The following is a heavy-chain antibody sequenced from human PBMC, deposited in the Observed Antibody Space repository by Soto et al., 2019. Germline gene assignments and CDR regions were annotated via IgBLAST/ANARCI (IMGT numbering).Heavy chain of an antibody. CDR3: ARAGTNMVQFDY. Sequence: SETLSLTCTGSGGSINSYFWSWIRQSPGKGLEWIGHIYYSGSTSYSPSLKSRVSISVDTSKNQFSLEVHSVTAADTAVYYCARAGTNMVQFDYWGQGTLVTVSS. CDR1: GGSINSYF. CDR2: IYYSGST. D-gene: IGHD3-10*01. J-gene: IGHJ4*02. V-gene: IGHV4-59*01.